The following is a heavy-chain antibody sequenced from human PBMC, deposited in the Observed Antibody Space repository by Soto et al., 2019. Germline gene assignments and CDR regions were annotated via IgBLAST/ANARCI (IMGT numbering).Heavy chain of an antibody. V-gene: IGHV4-4*02. CDR2: IYHSGST. CDR3: ARDCSSTSCVSRGMGY. Sequence: SETLSLTCAVSGGSISSSNWWSWVRQPPGKGLEWIGEIYHSGSTNYNPSLKSRVTISVDKSKNQFSLKLSSVTAADTAVYYCARDCSSTSCVSRGMGYWGQGTLVTVSS. CDR1: GGSISSSNW. J-gene: IGHJ4*02. D-gene: IGHD2-2*01.